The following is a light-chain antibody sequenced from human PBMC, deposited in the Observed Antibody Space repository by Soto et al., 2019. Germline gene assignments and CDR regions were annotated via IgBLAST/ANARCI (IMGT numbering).Light chain of an antibody. CDR3: QQYYSAPLT. V-gene: IGKV4-1*01. CDR1: QSVLSSSNKKNF. Sequence: DIVMTQSPDSLAVSLGERATIKCESSQSVLSSSNKKNFFAWFQQKPRQPPKLLIYWASTRESGVPDRFSGSGSGTDFTLTISSLQAEDVAVYYCQQYYSAPLTFGGGTKVEIK. CDR2: WAS. J-gene: IGKJ4*01.